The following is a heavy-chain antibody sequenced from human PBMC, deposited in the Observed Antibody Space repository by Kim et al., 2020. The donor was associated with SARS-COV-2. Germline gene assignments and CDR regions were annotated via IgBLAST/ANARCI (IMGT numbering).Heavy chain of an antibody. CDR2: ISSSSSYI. CDR1: GFTFSSYS. J-gene: IGHJ4*02. D-gene: IGHD3-10*01. Sequence: GGSLRLSCAASGFTFSSYSMNWVRQAPGKGLEWVSSISSSSSYIYYADSVKGRFTISRDNAKNSLYLQMNSLRAEDTAVYYCARAPRGVTPLFFDYWGQGTLVTVSS. CDR3: ARAPRGVTPLFFDY. V-gene: IGHV3-21*01.